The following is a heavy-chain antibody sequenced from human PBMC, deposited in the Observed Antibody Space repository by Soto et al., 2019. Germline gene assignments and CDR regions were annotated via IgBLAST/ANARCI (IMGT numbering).Heavy chain of an antibody. CDR2: IYHSGRT. V-gene: IGHV4-30-2*01. CDR1: GGSISSGGYS. J-gene: IGHJ3*02. Sequence: QLQLQESGSGLVKPSQTLSLTCAVSGGSISSGGYSWSWIRQPPGKGLEWIGYIYHSGRTYYNPTFKIRVTISVDRSKNQFSLKLSSVTAADTAVYYCARGEGSRIHDAFDIWGQGTMVTVSS. D-gene: IGHD2-2*01. CDR3: ARGEGSRIHDAFDI.